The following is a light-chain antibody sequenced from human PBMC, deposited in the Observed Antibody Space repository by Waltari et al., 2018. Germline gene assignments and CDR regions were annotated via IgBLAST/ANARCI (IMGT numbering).Light chain of an antibody. CDR2: EVN. CDR3: CSYAGSATYV. J-gene: IGLJ1*01. CDR1: SADVGFYNL. V-gene: IGLV2-23*02. Sequence: SALTQPASVSGSPGQSITISCLGSSADVGFYNLVSWYQPHPGQAPKFLMFEVNKRPSGISDRFSDAKSCNTAALTIPGLQAEDEADYYCCSYAGSATYVFGSGTRVTVL.